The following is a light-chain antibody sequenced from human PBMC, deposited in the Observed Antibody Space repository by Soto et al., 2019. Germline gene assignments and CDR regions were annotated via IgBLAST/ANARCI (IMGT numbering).Light chain of an antibody. V-gene: IGKV1-5*03. CDR3: QHYNSYSEA. CDR1: QTISSW. J-gene: IGKJ1*01. CDR2: KAS. Sequence: EIQMTQSPSTLSGSVEDRVTITCRSSQTISSWLALYQQKPGKAPKLLIYKASTLKSGVPSRFSGSGSGTEFTLTISSLQPDDCATYYCQHYNSYSEAFGQGTKV.